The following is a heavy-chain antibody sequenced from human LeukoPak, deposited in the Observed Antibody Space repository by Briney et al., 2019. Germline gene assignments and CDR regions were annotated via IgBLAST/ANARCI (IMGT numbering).Heavy chain of an antibody. V-gene: IGHV3-30*02. CDR3: ARDLGGIYYIAY. D-gene: IGHD2-15*01. J-gene: IGHJ4*02. CDR2: IGYDGSKK. Sequence: PGGSLRLSCAAPGFTFSSYGMHWVRQAPGEGQEWVAYIGYDGSKKYYSDSVKGRFTISRDNSKNTVHLQMNSLRAADTALYFCARDLGGIYYIAYWGQGTLVTVSS. CDR1: GFTFSSYG.